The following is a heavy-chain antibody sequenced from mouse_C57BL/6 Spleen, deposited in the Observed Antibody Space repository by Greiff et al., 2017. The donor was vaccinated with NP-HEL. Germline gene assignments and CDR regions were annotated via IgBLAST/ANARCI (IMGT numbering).Heavy chain of an antibody. Sequence: QVQLQQPGAELVKPGASVKLSCKASGYTFTSYWMQWVKQRPGQGLEWIGEIDPSDSYTNYNQKFKGKATLTVDTSSSTAYMQLSSLTSEDSAVYYCAGGYDEGYWGQGTTLTVSS. CDR1: GYTFTSYW. CDR3: AGGYDEGY. J-gene: IGHJ2*01. D-gene: IGHD2-2*01. V-gene: IGHV1-50*01. CDR2: IDPSDSYT.